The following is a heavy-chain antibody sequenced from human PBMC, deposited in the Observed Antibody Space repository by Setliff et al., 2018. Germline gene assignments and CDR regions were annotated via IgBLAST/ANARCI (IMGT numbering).Heavy chain of an antibody. Sequence: GSLRLSCAASGFTFSSYAMSWVRQAPGKGLEWVSAISGSGGSTYYADSVKGRFTISRDNAKNSLYLQMNSLRAEDTAVYYCARDRIAAADAIHYYYFAMDVWGQGTTVTVSS. V-gene: IGHV3-23*01. CDR3: ARDRIAAADAIHYYYFAMDV. CDR2: ISGSGGST. CDR1: GFTFSSYA. D-gene: IGHD6-13*01. J-gene: IGHJ6*02.